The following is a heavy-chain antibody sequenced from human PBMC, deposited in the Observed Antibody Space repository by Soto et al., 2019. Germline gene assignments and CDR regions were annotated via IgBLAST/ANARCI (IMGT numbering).Heavy chain of an antibody. CDR2: IYYSGST. J-gene: IGHJ4*02. CDR3: ARGICGGDCYSISTFDY. D-gene: IGHD2-21*02. V-gene: IGHV4-31*03. CDR1: GGSISSGGYY. Sequence: QVQLQESGPGLVKPSQTLSLTCTVSGGSISSGGYYWSWIRQHPGKGLEWIGYIYYSGSTYYNPSITSRVTISVDTSKKQFSLKLSSVTAADTAVYYCARGICGGDCYSISTFDYWGQGTLVTVSS.